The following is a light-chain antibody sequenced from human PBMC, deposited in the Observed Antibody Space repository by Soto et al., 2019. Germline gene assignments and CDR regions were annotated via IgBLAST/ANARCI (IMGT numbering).Light chain of an antibody. CDR1: QSVSSNY. J-gene: IGKJ3*01. CDR2: DTS. Sequence: EIVLTQSPGTLSLSPGATATLSCRASQSVSSNYLAWFQQKSGQAPRLLIYDTSIRATGIPDRFSGSGSGTDFTLTISGLQSEDFATYYCQQYYSYPPSFTFGPGTKVEI. CDR3: QQYYSYPPSFT. V-gene: IGKV3-20*01.